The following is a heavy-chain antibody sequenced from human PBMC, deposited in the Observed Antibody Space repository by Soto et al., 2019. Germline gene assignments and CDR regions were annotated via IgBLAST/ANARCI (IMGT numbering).Heavy chain of an antibody. V-gene: IGHV1-69*01. CDR3: ARDRYDSSGYSLLDAFDI. CDR2: IIPIFGTA. CDR1: GGTFSSYA. D-gene: IGHD3-22*01. J-gene: IGHJ3*02. Sequence: QVQLVQSGAEVKKPGSSVKVSCKASGGTFSSYAISWVRQAPGQGREWMGGIIPIFGTANYAQKFQGRVAITADESTSTAYMELSSLRSEDTAVYYCARDRYDSSGYSLLDAFDIWGQGTMVTVSS.